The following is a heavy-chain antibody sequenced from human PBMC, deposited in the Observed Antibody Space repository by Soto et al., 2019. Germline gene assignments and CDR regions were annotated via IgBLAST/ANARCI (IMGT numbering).Heavy chain of an antibody. CDR3: ARSHCTDGICYKEVIPS. Sequence: QVELVQSGTEVKKPGASVKVSCEASSFTFIDFYIHWLRQAPGQGLEWMGWINAKNGGTRYAEKFQDRVTLTRDRSVRTAYLELQRLRSDDTAVYYCARSHCTDGICYKEVIPSWGQGTLVTVS. D-gene: IGHD2-8*01. CDR1: SFTFIDFY. J-gene: IGHJ4*02. V-gene: IGHV1-2*02. CDR2: INAKNGGT.